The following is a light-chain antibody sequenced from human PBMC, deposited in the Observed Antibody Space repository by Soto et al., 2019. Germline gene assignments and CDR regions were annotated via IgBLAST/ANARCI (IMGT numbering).Light chain of an antibody. CDR3: QPTYYIPVS. CDR2: AAS. Sequence: AIEMTESPNSLAPSVGGIVTITCRSSQYIRNELGWYQQRPGKAPKLLIYAASTLQSGVPSRFSASGSGTDFTLTILSLQPEDFAPYFCQPTYYIPVSFGGGTKVDIK. CDR1: QYIRNE. J-gene: IGKJ4*01. V-gene: IGKV1-6*01.